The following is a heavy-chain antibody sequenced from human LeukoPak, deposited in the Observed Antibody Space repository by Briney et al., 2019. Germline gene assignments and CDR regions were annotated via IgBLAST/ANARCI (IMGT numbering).Heavy chain of an antibody. Sequence: PSETLSLTCTVSGGSISSGGYYWSWIRQPPGKGLEWIGYIYYSGSTYYNPSLKSRATISVDTSKNQFSLKLSSVTAADTAVYYCARESVIYYGSGSFDYWGQGTLVTVSS. V-gene: IGHV4-30-4*08. CDR1: GGSISSGGYY. CDR2: IYYSGST. J-gene: IGHJ4*02. D-gene: IGHD3-10*01. CDR3: ARESVIYYGSGSFDY.